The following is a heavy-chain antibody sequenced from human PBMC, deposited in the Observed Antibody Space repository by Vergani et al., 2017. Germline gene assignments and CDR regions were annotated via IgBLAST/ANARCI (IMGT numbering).Heavy chain of an antibody. CDR3: AILGYCSSTSCDDYYYYYMDV. V-gene: IGHV1-18*01. Sequence: QVQLVQSGAEVKKPGASVKVSCKASGYTFTSYGISWVRQAPGQGLEWMGWISAYNGNTNYAQKLQGRVTMTRDTSTSTVYMELSSLRSEDTAVYYCAILGYCSSTSCDDYYYYYMDVWGKGTTVTVSS. CDR1: GYTFTSYG. J-gene: IGHJ6*03. CDR2: ISAYNGNT. D-gene: IGHD2-2*01.